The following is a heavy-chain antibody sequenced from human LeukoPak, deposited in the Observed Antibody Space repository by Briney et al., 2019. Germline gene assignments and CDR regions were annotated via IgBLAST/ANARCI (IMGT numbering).Heavy chain of an antibody. Sequence: SETLSLTCTVSGGSISSYYWSWIRQPPGKGLEWIGYIYFSGSTNYNPSLKSRVTISIDTSKNQFSLKLSSVTAADTAVYYCARSDTYCSGGSCPPNTFDALDIWGQGTMVTVSS. CDR3: ARSDTYCSGGSCPPNTFDALDI. CDR2: IYFSGST. D-gene: IGHD2-15*01. J-gene: IGHJ3*02. V-gene: IGHV4-59*01. CDR1: GGSISSYY.